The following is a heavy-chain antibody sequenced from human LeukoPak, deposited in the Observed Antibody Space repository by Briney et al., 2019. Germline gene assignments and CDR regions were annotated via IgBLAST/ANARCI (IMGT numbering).Heavy chain of an antibody. V-gene: IGHV4-34*01. CDR2: INHSGST. CDR3: ARVVTTTWRFDY. CDR1: GGSFSGYY. D-gene: IGHD4-17*01. J-gene: IGHJ4*02. Sequence: SETLSLTCAVYGGSFSGYYWSWIRQPPGKGLEWIGEINHSGSTNYNPSLKSRVTISVDTSKNQFSLKLSSVTAADTAVYYCARVVTTTWRFDYWGQGTLVTVSS.